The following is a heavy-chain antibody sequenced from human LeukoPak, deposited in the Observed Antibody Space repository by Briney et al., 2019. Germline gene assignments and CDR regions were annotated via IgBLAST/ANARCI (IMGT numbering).Heavy chain of an antibody. CDR2: ISGSGGST. CDR1: GFTFSSYA. V-gene: IGHV3-23*01. D-gene: IGHD3-22*01. CDR3: AKGEYYYDSSGCSIGF. J-gene: IGHJ4*02. Sequence: GGSLRLSCAASGFTFSSYAMSWVRQAPEKGLEWVSAISGSGGSTYYADSVKGRFTISRDNSKKTLYLQMNSLRAEDTAVYYCAKGEYYYDSSGCSIGFWGQGILVTVSS.